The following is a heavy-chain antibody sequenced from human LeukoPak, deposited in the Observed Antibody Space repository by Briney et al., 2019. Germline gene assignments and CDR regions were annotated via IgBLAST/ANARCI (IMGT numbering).Heavy chain of an antibody. J-gene: IGHJ4*02. CDR3: AKDLGSSSWYY. CDR1: GFAFSSYA. Sequence: PGGSLRLSCAASGFAFSSYAMTWVRQAPGKGLEWVSAITGRGGNTYYPDSVKGRFTISRDNSKNTLYLQMNSLRTEDTAVYYCAKDLGSSSWYYWGQGTLVTVSS. V-gene: IGHV3-23*01. D-gene: IGHD6-13*01. CDR2: ITGRGGNT.